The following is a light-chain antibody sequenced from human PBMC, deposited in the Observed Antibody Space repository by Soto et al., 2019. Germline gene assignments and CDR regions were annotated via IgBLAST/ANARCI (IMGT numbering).Light chain of an antibody. J-gene: IGKJ2*01. CDR1: HDIKNY. CDR3: QQFDVLPPYT. CDR2: DAD. V-gene: IGKV1-33*01. Sequence: DIQLTQSPPSLSASEGDRVTITCQASHDIKNYLNWYQQKPGKAPMLLIYDADNLQTGVPSRFSGSGAGTEFTFTIGSLQPEDVATYFCQQFDVLPPYTFGQGTKVEIK.